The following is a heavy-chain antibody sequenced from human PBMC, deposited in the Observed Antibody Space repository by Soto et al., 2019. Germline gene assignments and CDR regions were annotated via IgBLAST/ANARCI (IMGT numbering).Heavy chain of an antibody. CDR2: INHSGST. Sequence: SETLSLTCAVYGGSFSGYYWSWIRQPPGKGLEWIGEINHSGSTNYNPSLKSRVTISVDTSKNQFSLKLSSVTAADTAVYYCARGVRAAGNWFDPWGQGTLVTVSS. CDR3: ARGVRAAGNWFDP. V-gene: IGHV4-34*01. CDR1: GGSFSGYY. D-gene: IGHD6-13*01. J-gene: IGHJ5*02.